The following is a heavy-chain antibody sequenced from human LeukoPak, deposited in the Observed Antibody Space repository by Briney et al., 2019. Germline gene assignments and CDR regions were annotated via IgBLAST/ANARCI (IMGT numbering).Heavy chain of an antibody. CDR2: ISYDGSQK. CDR3: ASEMATISRDAFDI. J-gene: IGHJ3*02. CDR1: GFDFSAFG. Sequence: GRSLRLSCAASGFDFSAFGMNWVRQAPGKGLEWVAVISYDGSQKYYADSVKGRFTISRDNSKNTVYLQMSSLRAEDTAVYYCASEMATISRDAFDIWGQGTMVTVSS. V-gene: IGHV3-30*03. D-gene: IGHD5-24*01.